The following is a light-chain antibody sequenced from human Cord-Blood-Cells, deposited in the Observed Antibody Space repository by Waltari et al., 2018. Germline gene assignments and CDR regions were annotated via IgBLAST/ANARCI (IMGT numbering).Light chain of an antibody. CDR3: QSYDSSNHWV. V-gene: IGLV6-57*01. Sequence: NFMLTQPHSVSESPGKTVTISCTRSSGSIASNYVQWYQQRPGSSPTTVIYEDNQRPSGVPDRFSGSIDSSSNSASLTISGLKTEDGADYYCQSYDSSNHWVVGGGTNLTVL. CDR2: EDN. CDR1: SGSIASNY. J-gene: IGLJ3*02.